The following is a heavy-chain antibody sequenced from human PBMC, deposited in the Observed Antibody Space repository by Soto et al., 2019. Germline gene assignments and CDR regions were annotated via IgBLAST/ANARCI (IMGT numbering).Heavy chain of an antibody. CDR2: LTSDGRTP. CDR3: ARAEVDY. V-gene: IGHV3-74*01. Sequence: GGSLRLSXAASGFTFGNYWMHWVRQAPGKGPEWVSRLTSDGRTPYYADSVKGRFTVSRDNAKNTLYLQMNSLRAEDTAVYYCARAEVDYWGPGTLVTVSS. J-gene: IGHJ4*02. CDR1: GFTFGNYW.